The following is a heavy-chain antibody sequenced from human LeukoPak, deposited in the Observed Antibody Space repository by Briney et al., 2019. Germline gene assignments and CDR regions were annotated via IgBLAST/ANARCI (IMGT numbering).Heavy chain of an antibody. CDR2: ISRSSSYI. V-gene: IGHV3-21*01. J-gene: IGHJ4*02. D-gene: IGHD1-26*01. CDR3: ARESSGGSYSG. CDR1: GFTFSSYS. Sequence: GGSLRLSCAASGFTFSSYSMNWVRQAPGKGLEWVSSISRSSSYIYYADSVKGRFTISRDNAKNSLYLQMNSLRAEDTAVYYCARESSGGSYSGWGQGTLVTVSS.